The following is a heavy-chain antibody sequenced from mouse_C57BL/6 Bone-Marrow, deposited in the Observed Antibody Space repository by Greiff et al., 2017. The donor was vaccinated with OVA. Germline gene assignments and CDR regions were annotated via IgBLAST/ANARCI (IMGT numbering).Heavy chain of an antibody. V-gene: IGHV1-26*01. Sequence: EVKLQQSGPELVKPGASVKISCKASGYTFTDYYMNWVKQSHGKSLEWIGDINPNNGGTSYNQKFKGKATLTVDKSSSTAYMELRSLTSEDSAVYYCARALYGNPYWYCDVWGTGTTVTVS. CDR1: GYTFTDYY. J-gene: IGHJ1*03. CDR3: ARALYGNPYWYCDV. CDR2: INPNNGGT. D-gene: IGHD2-1*01.